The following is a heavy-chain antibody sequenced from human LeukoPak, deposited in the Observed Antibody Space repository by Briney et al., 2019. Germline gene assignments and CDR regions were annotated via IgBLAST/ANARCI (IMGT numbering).Heavy chain of an antibody. V-gene: IGHV3-48*02. CDR2: ISSSSSSSM. CDR1: GFTFSRFG. D-gene: IGHD2-15*01. J-gene: IGHJ4*02. Sequence: GGSLRLSCAASGFTFSRFGMNWVRQAPGKGLEWVSCISSSSSSSMYYADSVKGRFTISRDNGKNSLYLQMNSLRDEDTAVYYCAQRGGADYWGQGTLVTVSP. CDR3: AQRGGADY.